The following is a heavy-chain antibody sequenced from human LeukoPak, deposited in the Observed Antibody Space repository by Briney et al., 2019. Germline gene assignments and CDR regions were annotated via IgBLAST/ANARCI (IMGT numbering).Heavy chain of an antibody. CDR3: ARAPSAAAGLQH. CDR1: GVTFSSYG. Sequence: PGRSLRLSCAASGVTFSSYGMHWVRQAPGKGLEWVAVIWYDGSNKYYADSVKGRFTISRDNSKNTLYLQMNSLRAEDTAVYYCARAPSAAAGLQHWGQGTLVTVSS. V-gene: IGHV3-33*01. CDR2: IWYDGSNK. D-gene: IGHD6-13*01. J-gene: IGHJ1*01.